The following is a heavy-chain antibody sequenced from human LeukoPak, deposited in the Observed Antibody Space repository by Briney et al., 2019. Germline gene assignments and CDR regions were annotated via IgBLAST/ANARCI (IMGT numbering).Heavy chain of an antibody. Sequence: SETLSLTCTVSGGSISSSSYYWGWIRQPPGKGLEWIGSIYYSGSTYYNPSLKSRVTISVDTSKNQFSLKLSSVTAADTAVYYCARAGYYYYYMDVWGKGTTVTVSS. CDR1: GGSISSSSYY. V-gene: IGHV4-39*01. CDR2: IYYSGST. J-gene: IGHJ6*03. CDR3: ARAGYYYYYMDV.